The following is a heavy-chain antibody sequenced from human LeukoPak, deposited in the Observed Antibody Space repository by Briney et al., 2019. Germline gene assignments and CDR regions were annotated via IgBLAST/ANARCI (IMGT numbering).Heavy chain of an antibody. Sequence: ASVKVSCKASGYTFTGYYMHWVRQAPGQGLEWMGWINPNSGGTNYAQKFQGRVTMTRDTSISTVYMELSSLRSEDTAVYYCARVPYSSGWVPNDYWGQGTLVTVSS. J-gene: IGHJ4*02. CDR2: INPNSGGT. CDR1: GYTFTGYY. V-gene: IGHV1-2*02. CDR3: ARVPYSSGWVPNDY. D-gene: IGHD6-19*01.